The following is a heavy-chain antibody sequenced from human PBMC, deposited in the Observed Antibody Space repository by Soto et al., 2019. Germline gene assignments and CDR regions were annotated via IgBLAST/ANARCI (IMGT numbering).Heavy chain of an antibody. J-gene: IGHJ4*02. Sequence: QVQLQESGPGLVKPSDTLSLTCAVSGYSISSSNWWGWIRQPPGKGLEWIGYIYYSGSTYYNPPLRSRVTMSVDTSKNQFSLNLSSVTAVDTAVYYCAKKIAGASYFDYWGQGTLVTVSS. CDR2: IYYSGST. V-gene: IGHV4-28*01. CDR3: AKKIAGASYFDY. CDR1: GYSISSSNW.